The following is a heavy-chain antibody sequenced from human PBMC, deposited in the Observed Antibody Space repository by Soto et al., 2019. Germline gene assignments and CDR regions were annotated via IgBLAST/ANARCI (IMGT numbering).Heavy chain of an antibody. CDR1: GGTFSSYA. J-gene: IGHJ6*04. CDR2: IIPIFGTA. V-gene: IGHV1-69*13. CDR3: ARGSGTRYYYNYGMNV. D-gene: IGHD2-15*01. Sequence: ASVKVSCKASGGTFSSYAISWVRQAPGQGLEWMGGIIPIFGTANYAQKFQGRVTITADESTSTAYMELSSLRSEDTAVYYCARGSGTRYYYNYGMNVCGKGTTGTVSS.